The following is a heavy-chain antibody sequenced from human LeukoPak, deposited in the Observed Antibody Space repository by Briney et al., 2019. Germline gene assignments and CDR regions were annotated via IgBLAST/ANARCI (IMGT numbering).Heavy chain of an antibody. CDR2: IYGGGST. CDR3: ARVVVLATTDWFDP. V-gene: IGHV3-66*01. D-gene: IGHD2-15*01. CDR1: GFTVSSNY. Sequence: GRSLRLSCAASGFTVSSNYMSWVRQAPGKGLEWVSVIYGGGSTYYADSVKGRFIISRDNSKNTLSLQMNSLRAEDTAVYYCARVVVLATTDWFDPWGQGTLVTVSS. J-gene: IGHJ5*02.